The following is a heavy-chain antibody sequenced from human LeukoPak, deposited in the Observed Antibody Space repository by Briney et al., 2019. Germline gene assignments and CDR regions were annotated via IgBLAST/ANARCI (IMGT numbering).Heavy chain of an antibody. CDR3: ARDQDVYCSSTSCYDY. D-gene: IGHD2-2*01. V-gene: IGHV1-2*02. J-gene: IGHJ4*02. CDR1: GYTFTGYY. CDR2: INPNSGGT. Sequence: ASVKVSCKASGYTFTGYYMHWVRQAPGQGLEWMGWINPNSGGTNYAQKFQGRVTMTRDTSISTAYMELSRLRSDDTAAYYCARDQDVYCSSTSCYDYWGQGTLVTVSS.